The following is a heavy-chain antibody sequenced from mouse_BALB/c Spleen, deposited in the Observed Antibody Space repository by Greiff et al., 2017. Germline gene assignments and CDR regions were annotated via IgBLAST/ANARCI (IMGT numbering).Heavy chain of an antibody. V-gene: IGHV3-2*02. Sequence: EVMLVESGPGLVKPSQSLSLTCTVTGYSITSDYAWNWIRQFPGNKLEWMGYISYSGSTSYNPSLKSRISITRDTSKNQFFLQLNSVTTEDTATYYCARRATMITTAWFAYWGQGTLVTVSA. D-gene: IGHD2-4*01. CDR1: GYSITSDYA. J-gene: IGHJ3*01. CDR3: ARRATMITTAWFAY. CDR2: ISYSGST.